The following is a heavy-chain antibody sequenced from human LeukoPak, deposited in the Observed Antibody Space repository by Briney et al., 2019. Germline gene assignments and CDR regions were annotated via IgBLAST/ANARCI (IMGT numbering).Heavy chain of an antibody. CDR1: GSRVVSTN. D-gene: IGHD2-21*02. V-gene: IGHV3-53*01. Sequence: GGPLSSSGASSGSRVVSTNMSGLPKPPGKGLEWAPFIYSGGSTYYADSVKGRFTISRDNSKNTLYLQMKSLRDEDTAVYYCARTDETAPAKDFQHWGQGTLVTVSS. CDR3: ARTDETAPAKDFQH. J-gene: IGHJ1*01. CDR2: IYSGGST.